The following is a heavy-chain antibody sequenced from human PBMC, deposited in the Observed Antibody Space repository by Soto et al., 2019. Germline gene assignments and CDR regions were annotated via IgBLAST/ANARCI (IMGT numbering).Heavy chain of an antibody. CDR1: GFSFSTYG. Sequence: QVLLVESGGGVAQPGRSLRLSCAASGFSFSTYGMHWVRQAPGKGLEWVAGTWYDGNDKYYADSVKGRFTISRDNSKNALYLQMNSLGAEDTAVYYCATAAAGNSPFNYWGQGTLVTVSS. CDR2: TWYDGNDK. D-gene: IGHD2-2*01. J-gene: IGHJ4*02. CDR3: ATAAAGNSPFNY. V-gene: IGHV3-33*01.